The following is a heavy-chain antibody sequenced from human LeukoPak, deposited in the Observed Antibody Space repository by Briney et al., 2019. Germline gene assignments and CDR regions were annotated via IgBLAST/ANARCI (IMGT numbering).Heavy chain of an antibody. CDR3: AKPPPYNYHYFYGMDV. V-gene: IGHV3-23*01. CDR2: ISGSGGST. Sequence: GGSLRLSCAASGFTFSTYAMSWVRQAPGQGLEWVSAISGSGGSTYYADSVKGRFTISRDNSKNTLYLQMNSLRVEGQDVYHSAKPPPYNYHYFYGMDVWGQGTTVTVSS. D-gene: IGHD5-24*01. CDR1: GFTFSTYA. J-gene: IGHJ6*02.